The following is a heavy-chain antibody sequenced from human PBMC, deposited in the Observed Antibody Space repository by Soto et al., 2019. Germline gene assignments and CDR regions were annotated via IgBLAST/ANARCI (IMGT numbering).Heavy chain of an antibody. CDR2: MFYGGRT. CDR3: ARDYGGSYSLQ. D-gene: IGHD1-26*01. J-gene: IGHJ4*02. Sequence: QVQLQESGPGLVKPSETLSLACTVSGGSVGSDSYYWSWIRQSPGKGLEWIGYMFYGGRTNYNPSLESRVTISVDTSKNQFSLKLTSVTPADSGVYYCARDYGGSYSLQWGQGTLVTVSA. CDR1: GGSVGSDSYY. V-gene: IGHV4-61*01.